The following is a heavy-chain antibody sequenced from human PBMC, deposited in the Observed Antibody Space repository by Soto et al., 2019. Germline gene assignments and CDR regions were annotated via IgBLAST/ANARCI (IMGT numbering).Heavy chain of an antibody. V-gene: IGHV3-23*01. CDR1: GFTFSSYA. D-gene: IGHD3-10*01. Sequence: GGSLRLSCAASGFTFSSYAMSWVRQAPGKGLEWVSAISGSGGSTYYADSVKGRFTISRDNSKNTLYLQMNSLRAEDTAVYYCAKTIRITMVRGVIPDGMDVWGQGTTVTVSS. CDR3: AKTIRITMVRGVIPDGMDV. CDR2: ISGSGGST. J-gene: IGHJ6*02.